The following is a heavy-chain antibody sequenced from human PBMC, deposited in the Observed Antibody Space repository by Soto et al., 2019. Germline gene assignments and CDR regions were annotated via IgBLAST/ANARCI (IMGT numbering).Heavy chain of an antibody. D-gene: IGHD3-22*01. CDR3: ARPRHREYDYDSSGYAFDI. CDR2: ISSSGSTI. J-gene: IGHJ3*02. Sequence: PGGSLRLSCAASGFTFSDYYMSWIRQAPGKGLEWVSYISSSGSTIYYADSVKGRFTISRDNAKNSLYLQMNSLRAEDTAVYYCARPRHREYDYDSSGYAFDIWGQGTMVTVSS. CDR1: GFTFSDYY. V-gene: IGHV3-11*01.